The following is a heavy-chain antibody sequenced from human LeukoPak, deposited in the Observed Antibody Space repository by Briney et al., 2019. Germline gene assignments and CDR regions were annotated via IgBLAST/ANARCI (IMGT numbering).Heavy chain of an antibody. CDR1: GYTFTGYY. Sequence: ASVKVSCKASGYTFTGYYMHWVRQAPGQGLEWMGWINPNSGGTNYAQKFQGRVTMTRDTSISTAYMEPSRLRSDDTAVYYCARELGRFYNWYFDLWGRGTLVTVSS. CDR2: INPNSGGT. CDR3: ARELGRFYNWYFDL. V-gene: IGHV1-2*02. J-gene: IGHJ2*01. D-gene: IGHD3-3*01.